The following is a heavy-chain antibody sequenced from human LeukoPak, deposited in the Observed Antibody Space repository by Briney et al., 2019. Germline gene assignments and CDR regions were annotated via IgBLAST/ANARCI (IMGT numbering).Heavy chain of an antibody. D-gene: IGHD3-10*01. Sequence: SETLSLTCAVYGETFSGYYWSWIRQPPGKGLEWIGEIDQSGSPKYNPSLTSRVTISVDTSKNQFSLKLSSVTAADTAVYYCARGLRGVDWGQGTLVTVSS. CDR3: ARGLRGVD. CDR1: GETFSGYY. CDR2: IDQSGSP. V-gene: IGHV4-34*01. J-gene: IGHJ4*02.